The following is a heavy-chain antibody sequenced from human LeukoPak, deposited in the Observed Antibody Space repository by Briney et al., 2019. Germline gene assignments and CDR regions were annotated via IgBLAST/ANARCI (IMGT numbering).Heavy chain of an antibody. CDR2: ISGSGGST. D-gene: IGHD4-17*01. CDR1: GFTFSSYA. CDR3: AKEGYDYGDYGGFDP. V-gene: IGHV3-23*01. Sequence: PGGSLRLSCAASGFTFSSYAMSWVRQASGKGLEWVSAISGSGGSTYYADSVKGRFTISRDNSKNTLYLQMNSLRAEDTAVYYCAKEGYDYGDYGGFDPWGQGTLVTVSS. J-gene: IGHJ5*02.